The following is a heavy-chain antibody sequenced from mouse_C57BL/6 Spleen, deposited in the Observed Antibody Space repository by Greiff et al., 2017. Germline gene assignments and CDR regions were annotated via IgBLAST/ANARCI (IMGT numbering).Heavy chain of an antibody. Sequence: VQLQQPGAELGKPGASVKLSCKASGYTFTSYWMHWVKQRPGQGLEWIGMIHPNSGSTNYNEKFKSKATLTVDKSSSTAYMQLSSLTSEDSAVYYCALNWDGFAYWGQGTLVTVSA. D-gene: IGHD4-1*02. CDR3: ALNWDGFAY. CDR1: GYTFTSYW. J-gene: IGHJ3*01. V-gene: IGHV1-64*01. CDR2: IHPNSGST.